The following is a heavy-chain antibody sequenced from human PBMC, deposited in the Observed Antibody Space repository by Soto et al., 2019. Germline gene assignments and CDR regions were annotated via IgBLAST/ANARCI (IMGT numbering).Heavy chain of an antibody. Sequence: SDTLSLTCTVPGGCISSGDYYWSWIGEPPGKGLEWIGYIYYSGSTYYNPSLKSRVTISVDTSKNQFSLKLSSVTAADTAVYYCARVPSRSSGGAYYGMDVWGQGTTVTVSS. CDR2: IYYSGST. J-gene: IGHJ6*02. D-gene: IGHD6-6*01. CDR1: GGCISSGDYY. V-gene: IGHV4-30-4*02. CDR3: ARVPSRSSGGAYYGMDV.